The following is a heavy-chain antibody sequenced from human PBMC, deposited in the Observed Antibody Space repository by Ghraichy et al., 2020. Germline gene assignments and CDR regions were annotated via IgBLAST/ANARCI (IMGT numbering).Heavy chain of an antibody. V-gene: IGHV3-23*01. D-gene: IGHD6-13*01. J-gene: IGHJ6*02. CDR1: GFTFSSYA. Sequence: GGSLRLSCAASGFTFSSYAMSWVRQAPGKGLEWVSAISGSGGSTYYADSVKGRFTISRDNSKNTLYLQMNSLRAEDTAVYYCAKVHVPESDSSSWYSYGYYYYYGMDVWGQGTTVTVSS. CDR2: ISGSGGST. CDR3: AKVHVPESDSSSWYSYGYYYYYGMDV.